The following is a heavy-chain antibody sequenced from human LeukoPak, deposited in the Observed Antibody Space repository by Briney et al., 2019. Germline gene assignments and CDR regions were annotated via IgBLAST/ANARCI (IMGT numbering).Heavy chain of an antibody. CDR3: ARGGYGDADWYFDL. V-gene: IGHV1-3*01. CDR1: GYTFTSYA. CDR2: INAGSGNT. Sequence: ASVKVSCKASGYTFTSYAMHWVRQAPGQSLEWMGWINAGSGNTKSSQKFQGRVTITRDTSASTAYMELSSLSSEDTAVYYCARGGYGDADWYFDLWGRGTLVTVSS. D-gene: IGHD4-17*01. J-gene: IGHJ2*01.